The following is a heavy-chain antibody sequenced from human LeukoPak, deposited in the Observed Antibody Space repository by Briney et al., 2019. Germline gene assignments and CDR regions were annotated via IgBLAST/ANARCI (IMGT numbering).Heavy chain of an antibody. D-gene: IGHD5-12*01. V-gene: IGHV4-4*08. Sequence: SETLSLTCTVSGGSISSYYWSWIRQPPGKGLEWIGRLYTSGSTNYNPYLKSRVTVSADTSKNEFSLKLSSVTAADTAVYYCARDGYRVTGYYYYLDVWGKGTTVIVSS. J-gene: IGHJ6*03. CDR3: ARDGYRVTGYYYYLDV. CDR2: LYTSGST. CDR1: GGSISSYY.